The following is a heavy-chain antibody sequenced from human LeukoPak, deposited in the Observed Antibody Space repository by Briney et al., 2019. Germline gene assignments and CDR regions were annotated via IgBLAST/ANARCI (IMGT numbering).Heavy chain of an antibody. Sequence: GGSLRLSCAASGFTFSNYWMHWVRQAPGKGLVWVSHINTGGSSTNYADSVKGRFIISRDNAKSTLYLQMSSLRAEDTAVYYCTRDFVVVPAAWGQGTLVTVSS. CDR1: GFTFSNYW. D-gene: IGHD2-2*01. V-gene: IGHV3-74*01. J-gene: IGHJ4*02. CDR3: TRDFVVVPAA. CDR2: INTGGSST.